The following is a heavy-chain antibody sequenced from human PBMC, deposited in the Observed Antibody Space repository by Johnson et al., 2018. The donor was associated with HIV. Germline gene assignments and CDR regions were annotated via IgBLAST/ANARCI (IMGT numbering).Heavy chain of an antibody. J-gene: IGHJ3*02. D-gene: IGHD3-22*01. V-gene: IGHV3-20*04. Sequence: VQLMESGGGVVRPGGSLRLSCAASGFTFDDYGMSWVRQAPGKGLEWVSGINWNGGSTGYADSVKGRFTISRDNAKNSLYLQMNSLRAEDTAVYYCAREYYYDSSGTPVFDIWGQGTMVTVSS. CDR1: GFTFDDYG. CDR2: INWNGGST. CDR3: AREYYYDSSGTPVFDI.